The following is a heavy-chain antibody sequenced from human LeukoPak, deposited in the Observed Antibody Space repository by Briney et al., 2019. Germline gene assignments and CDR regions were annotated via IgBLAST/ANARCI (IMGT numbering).Heavy chain of an antibody. J-gene: IGHJ3*02. D-gene: IGHD3-10*01. V-gene: IGHV3-66*02. CDR2: IYSGSRT. CDR1: GFTVSSNY. CDR3: AIRSTSGSWSALDI. Sequence: GGSLRLSCVASGFTVSSNYMSWVRQAPGKGLEWVSIIYSGSRTYYADSVKGRFTISRDDSKNTLYFQLNSLRPEDTAVYYCAIRSTSGSWSALDIRGQGTMVTVSS.